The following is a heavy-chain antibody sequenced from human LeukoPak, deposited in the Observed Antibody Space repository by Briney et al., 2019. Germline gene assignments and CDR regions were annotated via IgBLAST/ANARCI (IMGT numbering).Heavy chain of an antibody. D-gene: IGHD3-3*01. CDR3: ARDQYYDFWSGYSHYYYYYMDV. Sequence: RGSLRLSCAASGFTFSSYAMHWVRQAPGKGLERVAVISYDGSNKYYAVSVKGRFTISRDNSKNTLYLQMNSLRAEDTAVYYCARDQYYDFWSGYSHYYYYYMDVWGKGTTVTVSS. V-gene: IGHV3-30*04. CDR1: GFTFSSYA. J-gene: IGHJ6*03. CDR2: ISYDGSNK.